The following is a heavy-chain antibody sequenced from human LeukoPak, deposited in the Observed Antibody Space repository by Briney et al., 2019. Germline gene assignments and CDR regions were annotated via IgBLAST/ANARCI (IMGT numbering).Heavy chain of an antibody. CDR3: ARDPDYYDSSAPAGVY. D-gene: IGHD3-22*01. Sequence: GGSLRLSCAASGFTFSSYSMNWVREAPGKGLEYVSSISSSSSYIYYADSVKGRFTISRDNAKNSLYLQMNSLRAEDTAVYYCARDPDYYDSSAPAGVYWGQGTLVTVSS. CDR2: ISSSSSYI. V-gene: IGHV3-21*01. J-gene: IGHJ4*02. CDR1: GFTFSSYS.